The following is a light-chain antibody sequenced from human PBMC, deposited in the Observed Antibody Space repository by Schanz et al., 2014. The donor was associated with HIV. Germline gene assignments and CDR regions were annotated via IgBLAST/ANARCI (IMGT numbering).Light chain of an antibody. CDR2: DAS. V-gene: IGKV3-15*01. J-gene: IGKJ5*01. CDR1: QNVRTN. CDR3: QQYSMWPIT. Sequence: EVVLTQSPATLSVSPGERATLSCRASQNVRTNLAWYQQKLGQAPRLLISDASTRATGIPARFSGRGSGTEFTLTISSLQSEDFVVYYCQQYSMWPITFGQGTRLDI.